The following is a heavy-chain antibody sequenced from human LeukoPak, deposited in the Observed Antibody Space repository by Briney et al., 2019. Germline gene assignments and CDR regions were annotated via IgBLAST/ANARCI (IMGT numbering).Heavy chain of an antibody. D-gene: IGHD5-18*01. J-gene: IGHJ4*02. CDR2: IYTSGST. CDR1: GGSISSGDYY. CDR3: ARQEDTAMVYFDY. Sequence: TASETLSLTCTVSGGSISSGDYYWSWIRQPAGKGLEWIGRIYTSGSTNYNPSLKSRVTMSVDTSKNQFSLKLSSVTAADTAVYYCARQEDTAMVYFDYWGQGTLVTVSS. V-gene: IGHV4-61*02.